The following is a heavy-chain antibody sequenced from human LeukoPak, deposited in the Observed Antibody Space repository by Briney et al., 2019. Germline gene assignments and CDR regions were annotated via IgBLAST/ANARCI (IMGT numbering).Heavy chain of an antibody. J-gene: IGHJ4*02. CDR1: GGSISSYY. CDR3: AKHPYNWDYFDEF. CDR2: IYTSGST. Sequence: PSETLSLTCTVSGGSISSYYWSWIRQPAGKGLEWIGRIYTSGSTNYNPSLKSRVTMSVDTSKNQFSLKLSSVTAADTALYYCAKHPYNWDYFDEFWGQGTLVTVSS. D-gene: IGHD1-7*01. V-gene: IGHV4-4*07.